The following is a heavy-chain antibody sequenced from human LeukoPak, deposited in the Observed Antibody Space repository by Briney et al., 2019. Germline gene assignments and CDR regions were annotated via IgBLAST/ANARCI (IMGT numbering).Heavy chain of an antibody. Sequence: GGSLRLSCAASGFTFSSYGMHWVRQAPGKGLEWVAVISYDGSNRYYADSVKGRFTISRDNSKNTLYLQMNSLRAEDTAVYYCAKGRENWFDPWGQGTLVTVSS. V-gene: IGHV3-30*18. CDR3: AKGRENWFDP. J-gene: IGHJ5*02. CDR2: ISYDGSNR. CDR1: GFTFSSYG.